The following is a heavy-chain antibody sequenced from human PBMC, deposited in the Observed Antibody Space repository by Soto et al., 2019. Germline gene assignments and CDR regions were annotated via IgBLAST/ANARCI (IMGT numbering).Heavy chain of an antibody. J-gene: IGHJ5*02. Sequence: GGSLRLSCTASGFTFGDYAMSWFRQAPGKGLEWVGFIRSKAYGGTTEYAASVKGRFTISRDDSKSIAYLQMNSLKTEDTAVYYCTSRLLAAADNWFDTWGQGTLVTVSS. CDR3: TSRLLAAADNWFDT. D-gene: IGHD6-13*01. CDR2: IRSKAYGGTT. V-gene: IGHV3-49*03. CDR1: GFTFGDYA.